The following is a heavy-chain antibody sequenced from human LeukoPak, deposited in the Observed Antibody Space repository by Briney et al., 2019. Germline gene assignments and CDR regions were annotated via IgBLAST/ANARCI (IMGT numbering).Heavy chain of an antibody. J-gene: IGHJ5*02. Sequence: ASVKVSCKASGYTFTSYDINWVRQATGQGLEWMGWMNHNSGNTGYAQKFQGRVTMTRNTSISTAYMELSSLRSEDTAVYYCARDYGDFQNWFDPWGQGTLVTVSS. CDR1: GYTFTSYD. CDR3: ARDYGDFQNWFDP. D-gene: IGHD4-17*01. CDR2: MNHNSGNT. V-gene: IGHV1-8*01.